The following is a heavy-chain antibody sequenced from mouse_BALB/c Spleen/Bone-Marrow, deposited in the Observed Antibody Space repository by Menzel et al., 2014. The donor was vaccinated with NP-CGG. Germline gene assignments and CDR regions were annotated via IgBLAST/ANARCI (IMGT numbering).Heavy chain of an antibody. CDR3: ARSGSSSGYFDY. CDR1: GFTFSSFA. Sequence: EVKLMESGGGLVQPGGSRKLSCAASGFTFSSFAMHWVRQAPEKGLEWVSFIRFGSSTIYYADTVMGRFTISRDNPKNTLFLQMTSLRSEDTAMYYCARSGSSSGYFDYWGQGTTLTV. V-gene: IGHV5-17*02. J-gene: IGHJ2*01. CDR2: IRFGSSTI. D-gene: IGHD1-1*01.